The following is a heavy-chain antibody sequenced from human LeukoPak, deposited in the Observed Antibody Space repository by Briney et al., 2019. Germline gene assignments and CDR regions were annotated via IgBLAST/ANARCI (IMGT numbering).Heavy chain of an antibody. J-gene: IGHJ4*02. CDR1: GGSISSYY. D-gene: IGHD3-10*01. CDR3: ARHPPSPDLWFGELMGVAMGFDY. CDR2: IYYSGST. Sequence: PSETLSLTCTVSGGSISSYYWSWIRQPPGKGLEWIGYIYYSGSTNYNPSLKSRVTISVDTSKNQFSLKLSSVTAADTAVYYCARHPPSPDLWFGELMGVAMGFDYWGQGTLVTVSS. V-gene: IGHV4-59*08.